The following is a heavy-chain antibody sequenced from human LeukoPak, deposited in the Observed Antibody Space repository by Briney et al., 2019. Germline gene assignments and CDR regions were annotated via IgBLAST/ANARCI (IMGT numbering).Heavy chain of an antibody. V-gene: IGHV3-13*01. J-gene: IGHJ6*03. CDR1: AFTFSSYD. CDR3: ARAVDFGYSYGGYYCLDV. D-gene: IGHD5-18*01. Sequence: GGSLRLSRAASAFTFSSYDMHWVRQAAGKGLEWVSAIGTAGDTYYPGSVKGRFTISRENAKNSLYLQMNGLRAGDTAVYYCARAVDFGYSYGGYYCLDVWGKGTTVTVSS. CDR2: IGTAGDT.